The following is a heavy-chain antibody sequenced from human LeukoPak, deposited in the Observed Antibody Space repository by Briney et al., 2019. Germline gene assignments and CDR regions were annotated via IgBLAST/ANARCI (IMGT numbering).Heavy chain of an antibody. CDR2: IYSSGST. CDR3: ARETLGE. J-gene: IGHJ4*02. D-gene: IGHD3-10*01. V-gene: IGHV4-30-4*08. Sequence: PQTLSLTCTVSGGSISSGDYYWSWIRQPPGKGLEWIGYIYSSGSTYYNSSLRSRVTISVDTSKNQFSLKLSSVTAADTAVYYCARETLGEWGQGTLVTVSS. CDR1: GGSISSGDYY.